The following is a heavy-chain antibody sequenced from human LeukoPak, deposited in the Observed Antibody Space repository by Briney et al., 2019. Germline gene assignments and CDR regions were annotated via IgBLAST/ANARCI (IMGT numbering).Heavy chain of an antibody. D-gene: IGHD2-2*01. CDR1: DASISTYY. J-gene: IGHJ4*02. V-gene: IGHV4-59*08. CDR2: ISDSGST. CDR3: ARNARDCSSVKCDDSSSAWAIEY. Sequence: TSETLSLTCTASDASISTYYWSWIRQPPGKGLEWIGCISDSGSTKYNPSLKSRVTISVDTSKKQLSLKLTSVTAADTAVYFCARNARDCSSVKCDDSSSAWAIEYWGQGTLVTVSP.